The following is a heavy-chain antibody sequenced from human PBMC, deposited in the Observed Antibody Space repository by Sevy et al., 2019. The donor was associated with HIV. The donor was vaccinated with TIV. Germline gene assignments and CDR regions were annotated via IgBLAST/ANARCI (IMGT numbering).Heavy chain of an antibody. J-gene: IGHJ6*02. CDR1: GFTFSSYA. CDR2: ISYDGSNK. V-gene: IGHV3-30-3*01. CDR3: ARATYYDILTGYYRDIYYYYYYGMDV. D-gene: IGHD3-9*01. Sequence: GGSLRLSCAASGFTFSSYAMHWVRQAPGKGLEWVAVISYDGSNKYYADSVKGRFTISRDNSKNTLYLQMNSLRDEDTDVYYCARATYYDILTGYYRDIYYYYYYGMDVWGQGTTVTVSS.